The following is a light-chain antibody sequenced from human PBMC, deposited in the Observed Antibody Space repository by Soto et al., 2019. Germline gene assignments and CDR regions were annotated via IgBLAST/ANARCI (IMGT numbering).Light chain of an antibody. J-gene: IGLJ1*01. CDR1: TSNIGTFY. Sequence: QSVLTQPPSASSTPGQTVTISCSGSTSNIGTFYVYWYQHLPGTAPKLLIYLGDQRASGVSDRFSGSKSGTSASLAINGLRSDDEADYYCAAWDDNLNAYVFGSGPKLTGL. CDR2: LGD. V-gene: IGLV1-47*02. CDR3: AAWDDNLNAYV.